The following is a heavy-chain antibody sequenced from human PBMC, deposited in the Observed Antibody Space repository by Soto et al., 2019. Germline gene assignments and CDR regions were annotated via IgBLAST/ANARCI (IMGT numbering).Heavy chain of an antibody. D-gene: IGHD1-26*01. J-gene: IGHJ4*02. CDR1: GFTFSSNA. V-gene: IGHV3-23*01. CDR2: ISDDGGRT. CDR3: AKDVDSWTGASYY. Sequence: GGSLRLSCAASGFTFSSNAMTWVRQAPGKGLEWVSTISDDGGRTYHADSVKGRFTISRDNSKNTLYLQMNSLRAEDTAVYFCAKDVDSWTGASYYWGQGTQVTVSS.